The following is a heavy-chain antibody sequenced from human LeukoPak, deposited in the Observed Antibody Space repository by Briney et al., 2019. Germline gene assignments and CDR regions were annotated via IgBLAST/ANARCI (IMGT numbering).Heavy chain of an antibody. Sequence: GASVKVSCKASGYTFTSYYMHWVRQAPGQGLEWMGIINPSGGSTSYAQKFQGRVTMTRDKSTSTVYMELSSLRSEDTAVYYCAGGYYYGSGSYYPFDPWGQGTLVTVSS. D-gene: IGHD3-10*01. J-gene: IGHJ5*02. CDR1: GYTFTSYY. CDR2: INPSGGST. V-gene: IGHV1-46*01. CDR3: AGGYYYGSGSYYPFDP.